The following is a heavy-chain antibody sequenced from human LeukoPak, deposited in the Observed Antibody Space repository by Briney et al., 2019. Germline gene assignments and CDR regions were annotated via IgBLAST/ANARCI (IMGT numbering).Heavy chain of an antibody. D-gene: IGHD3-3*01. J-gene: IGHJ6*03. CDR1: GYTLTELS. CDR3: ATDLWRRVAKSPSSYFYYYMDV. CDR2: FDPEDGET. Sequence: ASVKVSCKVSGYTLTELSMHWVRQAPGKGLEWMGGFDPEDGETIYAQKFQGRVTMTEDTSTDTAYMELSSLRSEDTAVYYCATDLWRRVAKSPSSYFYYYMDVWGKGTTVTVSS. V-gene: IGHV1-24*01.